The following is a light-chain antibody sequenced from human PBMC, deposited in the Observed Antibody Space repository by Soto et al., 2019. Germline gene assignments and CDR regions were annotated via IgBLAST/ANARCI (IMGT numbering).Light chain of an antibody. CDR3: QQRSNWPPVT. CDR2: DAS. CDR1: QSVSSY. Sequence: EIVLTQSPATLSLSPGERATLSCRASQSVSSYLAWYQQKPGQAPRLLIYDASNRAPGIPARFSGSGSRTDFTLTISSLEPEDFAIYYCQQRSNWPPVTFGGGTKVEIK. V-gene: IGKV3-11*01. J-gene: IGKJ4*01.